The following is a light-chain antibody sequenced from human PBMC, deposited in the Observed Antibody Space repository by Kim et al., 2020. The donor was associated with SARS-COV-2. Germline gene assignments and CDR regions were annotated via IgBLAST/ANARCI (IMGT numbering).Light chain of an antibody. CDR1: SSNIGAGYD. CDR2: ANN. V-gene: IGLV1-40*01. CDR3: QSYDNSLGGFYV. J-gene: IGLJ1*01. Sequence: VTISCTGSSSNIGAGYDVHWYQQAPGTAPKLLIYANNNRPSGVPDRFSGSKSGTSASLAITGLQAEDEADYYCQSYDNSLGGFYVFGTGTKVTVL.